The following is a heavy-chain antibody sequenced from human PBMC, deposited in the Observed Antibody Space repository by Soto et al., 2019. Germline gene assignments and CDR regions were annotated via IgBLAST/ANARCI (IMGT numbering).Heavy chain of an antibody. CDR3: ARQSKQQLVPGWFDP. CDR1: GGSIISSSYY. D-gene: IGHD6-13*01. CDR2: IYYSGST. V-gene: IGHV4-39*01. Sequence: SETLSLTCTVSGGSIISSSYYFFCIRQPPWKGLELIGSIYYSGSTYYNPSLKSRVTISVDTSKNQFSLKLSSVTAADTAVYYCARQSKQQLVPGWFDPWGQGTLVTVS. J-gene: IGHJ5*02.